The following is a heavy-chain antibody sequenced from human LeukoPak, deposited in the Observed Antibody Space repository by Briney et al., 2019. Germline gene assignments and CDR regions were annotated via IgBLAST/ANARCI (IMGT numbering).Heavy chain of an antibody. D-gene: IGHD5-12*01. J-gene: IGHJ4*02. CDR1: GYTFTSHY. CDR2: INPSIGNT. Sequence: ASVKVSCKTSGYTFTSHYIHWVRQAPGQGLEWMGIINPSIGNTDYAQKFQGRVTMTKDTSTRTVYMELSSLRSDDTAVYYCARTPGQLVATVYFDYWGQGTLVTVSS. CDR3: ARTPGQLVATVYFDY. V-gene: IGHV1-46*01.